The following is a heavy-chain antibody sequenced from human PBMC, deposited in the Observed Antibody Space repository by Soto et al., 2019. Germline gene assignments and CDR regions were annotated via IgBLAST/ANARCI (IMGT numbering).Heavy chain of an antibody. CDR2: ISGSGGST. V-gene: IGHV3-23*01. CDR3: AKDANPYIVVVVAANDAFDI. J-gene: IGHJ3*02. Sequence: HPGGALRLSCAASGFTFSSYAMSWVRQAPGKGLEWVSAISGSGGSTYYADSVKGRFTISRDNSKNTLYLQMNSLRAEDTAVYYCAKDANPYIVVVVAANDAFDIWGQGTMVTVSS. D-gene: IGHD2-15*01. CDR1: GFTFSSYA.